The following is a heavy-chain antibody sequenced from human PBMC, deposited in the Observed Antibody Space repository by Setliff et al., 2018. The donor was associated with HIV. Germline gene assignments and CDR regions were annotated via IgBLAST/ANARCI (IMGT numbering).Heavy chain of an antibody. CDR3: TRAPGGGKDYFDY. J-gene: IGHJ4*02. CDR1: GGSISSDKW. V-gene: IGHV4-4*02. Sequence: SETLSLTCTVSGGSISSDKWWDWVRQPPGKGLEWIGEIYHTGNTNYDPSLKSRVTMSVDKSKNQFSLKLNSVTAADTAVYYCTRAPGGGKDYFDYWGQGTLVTVS. CDR2: IYHTGNT. D-gene: IGHD2-15*01.